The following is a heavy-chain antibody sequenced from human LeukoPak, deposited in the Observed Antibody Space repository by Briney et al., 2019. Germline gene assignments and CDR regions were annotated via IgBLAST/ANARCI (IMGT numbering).Heavy chain of an antibody. Sequence: PSETLSLTCTVSGFSISSGYYWAWIRPPPGKGLGWIGSVYHTRGTYYNPSLKTRVTISVDTSRNQFSPRLSSVTAADTAVYYCAREEGATQDANWGQGTLVLVSS. J-gene: IGHJ4*02. D-gene: IGHD1-26*01. CDR1: GFSISSGYY. CDR2: VYHTRGT. CDR3: AREEGATQDAN. V-gene: IGHV4-38-2*02.